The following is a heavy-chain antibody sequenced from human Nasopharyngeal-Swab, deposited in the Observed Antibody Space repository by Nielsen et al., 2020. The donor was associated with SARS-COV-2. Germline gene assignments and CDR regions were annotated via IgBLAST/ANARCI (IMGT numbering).Heavy chain of an antibody. D-gene: IGHD6-6*01. V-gene: IGHV4-34*01. CDR3: ARFYGSSSDV. Sequence: SETLSLTCAVYGGSFSGYYWSWIRQPPGKGLEWIGEINHSGSTNYNPSLKSRVTISVDTSKNQFSLKLSSVTPEDTAVYYCARFYGSSSDVWGKGTTVTVSS. J-gene: IGHJ6*04. CDR2: INHSGST. CDR1: GGSFSGYY.